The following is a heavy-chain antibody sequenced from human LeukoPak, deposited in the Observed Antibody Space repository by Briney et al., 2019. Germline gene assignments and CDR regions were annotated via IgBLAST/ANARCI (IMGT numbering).Heavy chain of an antibody. V-gene: IGHV3-21*01. CDR1: GFTFSSYS. J-gene: IGHJ4*02. CDR3: AVNRGYSYGYYFDY. D-gene: IGHD5-18*01. CDR2: ISSSSSYI. Sequence: GGSLRLSCAASGFTFSSYSMNWVRQAPGKGLEWVATISSSSSYIYYADSVKGRFTISRDNAKNSLYLQMNSLRAEDTAVYYCAVNRGYSYGYYFDYWGQGTLVTVSS.